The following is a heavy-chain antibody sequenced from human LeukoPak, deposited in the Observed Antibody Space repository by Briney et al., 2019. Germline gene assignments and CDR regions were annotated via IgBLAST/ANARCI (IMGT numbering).Heavy chain of an antibody. CDR2: ISGSGSNT. Sequence: GGSLRLSCAASGFTFSNYAMSWVRQAPGKGLEWVSVISGSGSNTYYADSVKGRFSISRDNSKNTLYLQMNNLRAEDTAVYYCAREASILDYWGQGALVTVSS. J-gene: IGHJ4*02. V-gene: IGHV3-23*01. CDR1: GFTFSNYA. CDR3: AREASILDY.